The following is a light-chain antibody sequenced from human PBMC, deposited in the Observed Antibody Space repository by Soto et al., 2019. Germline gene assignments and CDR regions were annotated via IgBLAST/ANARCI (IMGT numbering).Light chain of an antibody. J-gene: IGLJ1*01. CDR2: EVS. CDR1: SSDVGGYNY. CDR3: SSYTSSSTLEACV. V-gene: IGLV2-14*01. Sequence: QSALTQPASVSGSPGQSITISCTGTSSDVGGYNYVSWYQQHPGKAPKLMIYEVSNRPSGVSNRFSGSKSGNTASLTISGLQAEDEADYYCSSYTSSSTLEACVFGTGTKVTVL.